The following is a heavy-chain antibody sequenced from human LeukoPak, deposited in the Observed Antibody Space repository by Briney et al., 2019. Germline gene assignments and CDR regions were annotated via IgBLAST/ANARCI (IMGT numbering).Heavy chain of an antibody. CDR3: ARGGISGYSGYDDY. Sequence: GGSLRLSCAASGFTFSSYSMNWVRQAPGKGLEWVSYIDSGSSFIYNADSVKGRFTISRDNAKNSLYLQMNSLRAEDTVVYYCARGGISGYSGYDDYWGQGTLVTVSS. V-gene: IGHV3-21*05. CDR2: IDSGSSFI. J-gene: IGHJ4*02. CDR1: GFTFSSYS. D-gene: IGHD5-12*01.